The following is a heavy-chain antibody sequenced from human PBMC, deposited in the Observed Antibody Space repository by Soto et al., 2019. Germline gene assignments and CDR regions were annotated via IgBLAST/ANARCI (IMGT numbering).Heavy chain of an antibody. Sequence: EVQPVESGGGLVKPGGTLRLSCAASGFTFTDAWMSWVRQAPGKGLEWIALIRSKGDGGTTDYAAPLKGRSTISRDDSKNTLSLQMHSLKSDDTAVYYCTKIAVPGAWGSWWFNSWGQGTLVTVSS. D-gene: IGHD6-19*01. J-gene: IGHJ5*01. CDR3: TKIAVPGAWGSWWFNS. V-gene: IGHV3-15*01. CDR1: GFTFTDAW. CDR2: IRSKGDGGTT.